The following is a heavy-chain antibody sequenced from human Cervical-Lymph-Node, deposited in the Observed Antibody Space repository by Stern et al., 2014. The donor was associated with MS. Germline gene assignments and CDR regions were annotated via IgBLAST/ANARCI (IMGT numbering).Heavy chain of an antibody. Sequence: QVQLVESGGDLVQPGGSLRLSCAASGFNFSAYYMHWIRQAPGKGLEWLSYISSNGTVIYYADSVKGRFIISRYNAKQSLYLQMNRLRAEDTAVYYCARGLPSFWGQGSLVTVSP. J-gene: IGHJ4*02. V-gene: IGHV3-11*01. CDR3: ARGLPSF. CDR1: GFNFSAYY. CDR2: ISSNGTVI. D-gene: IGHD1-26*01.